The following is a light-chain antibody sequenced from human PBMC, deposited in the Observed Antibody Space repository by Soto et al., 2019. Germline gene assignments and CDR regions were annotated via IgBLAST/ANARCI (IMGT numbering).Light chain of an antibody. CDR2: AAS. CDR3: QQSYSTLGT. J-gene: IGKJ5*01. V-gene: IGKV1-39*01. CDR1: QSISSY. Sequence: DIQMTQTPSSLSASVGDKVTITCQASQSISSYLNWYQQKPGKAPKLLIYAASSLQSGVPSRFSGSGSGTDFTLTISSLQTEDFATYYCQQSYSTLGTFGQGTRLEIK.